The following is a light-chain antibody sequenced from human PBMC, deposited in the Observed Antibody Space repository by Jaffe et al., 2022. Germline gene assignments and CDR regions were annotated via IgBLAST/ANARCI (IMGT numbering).Light chain of an antibody. J-gene: IGKJ2*01. CDR2: DAS. CDR1: QSVNRY. V-gene: IGKV3-11*01. Sequence: EIVLTQSPATLSLSPGETATLSCRASQSVNRYLAWYQQKPGQAPRVLIYDASNRATGIPARFSGSGSGTDFTLTISSLEPEDFALYYCHQRRNWPDTFGQGTKLEIK. CDR3: HQRRNWPDT.